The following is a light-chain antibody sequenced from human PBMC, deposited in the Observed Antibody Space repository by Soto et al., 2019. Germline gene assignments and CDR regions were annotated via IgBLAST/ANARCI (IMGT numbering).Light chain of an antibody. V-gene: IGLV1-40*01. CDR1: SSNIGAGNA. CDR3: QSYDSSMSGWV. CDR2: GNS. Sequence: QSVLTQPPSVSGSPGQRVTISCTGSSSNIGAGNAVHWYQQLPGTAPKLLIYGNSNRPSGVPNRFSGSKSGTWASLAITGLQAEDEADYYCQSYDSSMSGWVFGGGTKVTVL. J-gene: IGLJ3*02.